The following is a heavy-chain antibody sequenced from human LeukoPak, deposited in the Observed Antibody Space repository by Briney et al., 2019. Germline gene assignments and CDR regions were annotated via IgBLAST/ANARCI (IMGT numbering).Heavy chain of an antibody. CDR3: AREGWLSYYFDY. J-gene: IGHJ4*02. CDR2: IYYSGST. Sequence: PSETLSLTCTVSGGSISSYYWSWIRQPPGKGLEWIGYIYYSGSTNYNPSLKSRVTISVDTSKNQFSLKLSSVTAADTAVYYCAREGWLSYYFDYWGQGTLVTVSS. D-gene: IGHD3-22*01. V-gene: IGHV4-59*12. CDR1: GGSISSYY.